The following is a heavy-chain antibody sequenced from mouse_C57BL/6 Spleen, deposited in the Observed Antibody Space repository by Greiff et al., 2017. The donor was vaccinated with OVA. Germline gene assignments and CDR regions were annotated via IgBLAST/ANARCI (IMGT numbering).Heavy chain of an antibody. J-gene: IGHJ3*01. CDR1: GYAFSSSW. Sequence: QVQLKQSGPELVKPGASVKISCKASGYAFSSSWMNWVKQRPGKGLEWIGRIYPGDGDTNYNGKFKGKATLTADKSSSTAYMQLSSLTSEDSAVYCCAREGPWFAYWGQGTLVTVSA. CDR2: IYPGDGDT. CDR3: AREGPWFAY. V-gene: IGHV1-82*01.